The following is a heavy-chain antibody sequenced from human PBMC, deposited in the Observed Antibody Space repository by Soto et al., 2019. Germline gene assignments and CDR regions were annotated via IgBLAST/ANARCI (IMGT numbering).Heavy chain of an antibody. CDR1: GYTFTSYD. D-gene: IGHD4-17*01. CDR3: ARPHYGGNSVDY. J-gene: IGHJ4*02. Sequence: RASVKVSCKASGYTFTSYDINWVRQATGQGLEWMGWMNPNSGNTGYAQKFQGRVTMTRNTSISTAYMELSSLRPEDTAVYYCARPHYGGNSVDYWGQGTRVTVPQ. V-gene: IGHV1-8*01. CDR2: MNPNSGNT.